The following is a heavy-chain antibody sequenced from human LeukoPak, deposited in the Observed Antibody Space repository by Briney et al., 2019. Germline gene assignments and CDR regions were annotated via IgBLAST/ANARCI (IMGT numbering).Heavy chain of an antibody. CDR2: ISYDGSNK. V-gene: IGHV3-30-3*01. CDR3: ARDEIPYVWGSYFDY. J-gene: IGHJ4*02. D-gene: IGHD3-16*01. CDR1: GFTFSSYA. Sequence: PGGSLRLSCAASGFTFSSYAMHWVRQAPGKGLEWVAVISYDGSNKYYADSVKGRFTISRDNSKNTLYLQMNSLRAEDTAVYYCARDEIPYVWGSYFDYWGQGTLVTVSS.